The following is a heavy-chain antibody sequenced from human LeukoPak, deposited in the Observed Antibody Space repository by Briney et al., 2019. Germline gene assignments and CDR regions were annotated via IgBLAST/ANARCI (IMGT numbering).Heavy chain of an antibody. J-gene: IGHJ4*02. Sequence: GGSLRLSCAASGFTFSSYGMSWVRQAPGKGLEWVSAISGSGGSTYYADSVKGRFTISRDNSKNALYLQMNSLRAEDTAVYYCAKDRYGDYVLDFDYWGQGTLVTVSS. CDR2: ISGSGGST. CDR3: AKDRYGDYVLDFDY. CDR1: GFTFSSYG. D-gene: IGHD4-17*01. V-gene: IGHV3-23*01.